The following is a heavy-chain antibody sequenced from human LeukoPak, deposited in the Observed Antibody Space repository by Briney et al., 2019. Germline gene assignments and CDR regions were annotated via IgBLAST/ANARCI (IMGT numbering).Heavy chain of an antibody. CDR2: INTDGTST. CDR1: GFTFSNYW. Sequence: PGGSLRLSCAVSGFTFSNYWMHWVRQVPGKGLVWVSRINTDGTSTNYADSVMGRFTISRDNAKNSLYLQMNSLRAGDTAVYYCARDLRNYYDTSGYYPNTFDDWGQGTLVTVSS. CDR3: ARDLRNYYDTSGYYPNTFDD. V-gene: IGHV3-74*01. J-gene: IGHJ4*02. D-gene: IGHD3-22*01.